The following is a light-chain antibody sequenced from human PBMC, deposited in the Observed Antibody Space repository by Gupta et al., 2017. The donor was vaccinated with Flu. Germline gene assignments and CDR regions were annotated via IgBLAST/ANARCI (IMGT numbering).Light chain of an antibody. CDR3: LQDYNYPRT. CDR2: AAS. Sequence: AIQMTQSPSSLCASVEDRVTITCRASQGIRNDLGWYQQRPGKAPKLLIYAASTLQSGVASRFSGSGSGTDFSLTINSLQPEDSATYYCLQDYNYPRTFGQGTKVEIK. CDR1: QGIRND. J-gene: IGKJ1*01. V-gene: IGKV1-6*01.